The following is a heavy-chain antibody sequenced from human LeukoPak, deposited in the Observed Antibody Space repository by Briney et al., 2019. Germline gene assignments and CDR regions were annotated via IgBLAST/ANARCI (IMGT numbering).Heavy chain of an antibody. CDR2: IKKDGSEK. CDR1: GFTFSNYW. Sequence: GGSLRLSCAASGFTFSNYWMTWVRQAPGKGLEWVANIKKDGSEKYYVDSVKGRFTFSRDNAKNSLYPQMNSLRAEDTAVYFCARIGYNSGSLDYWGQGTLVTVSS. CDR3: ARIGYNSGSLDY. D-gene: IGHD3-10*01. V-gene: IGHV3-7*01. J-gene: IGHJ4*02.